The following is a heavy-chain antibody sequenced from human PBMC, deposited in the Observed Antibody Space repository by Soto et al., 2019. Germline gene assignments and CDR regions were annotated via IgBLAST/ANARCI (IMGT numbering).Heavy chain of an antibody. CDR3: ASGRYYVFCSGYVRDYYMDV. CDR2: INHSGST. Sequence: SETLSLTCAVYGGSFSGYYWSWIRQPPGKGLEWIGEINHSGSTNYNPSLKSRVTISVDTSKNQFSLKLSSVTAADTAVYYCASGRYYVFCSGYVRDYYMDVWGKGTTVTVSS. V-gene: IGHV4-34*01. CDR1: GGSFSGYY. D-gene: IGHD3-3*01. J-gene: IGHJ6*03.